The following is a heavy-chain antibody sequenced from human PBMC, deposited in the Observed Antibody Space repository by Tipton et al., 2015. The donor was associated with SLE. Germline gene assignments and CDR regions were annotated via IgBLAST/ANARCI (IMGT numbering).Heavy chain of an antibody. D-gene: IGHD2-15*01. J-gene: IGHJ4*02. Sequence: SLRLSCSASGFTFGDFGMSWFRQAPGKGLEWVAFIRSKDYGGTPEYAASVRGRFTISRDDSKSIAYLQMNGLKTEDTAVYYCTRMTCSGGTCPDDHWGQGTLVTVSS. CDR3: TRMTCSGGTCPDDH. CDR2: IRSKDYGGTP. CDR1: GFTFGDFG. V-gene: IGHV3-49*03.